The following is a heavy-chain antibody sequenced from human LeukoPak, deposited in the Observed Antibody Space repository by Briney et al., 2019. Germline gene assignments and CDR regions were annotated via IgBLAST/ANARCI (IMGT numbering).Heavy chain of an antibody. Sequence: GRSLRLSCAASGFTFSSYAMHWVRQAPGKGLEWVAVISYDGSNKYHADSVKGRFTISRDNSKNTLYVQMDSLRAEDTAVYYCAKETQTFYYDSSGYTDNWGQGTLVTVSS. CDR3: AKETQTFYYDSSGYTDN. J-gene: IGHJ4*02. CDR1: GFTFSSYA. CDR2: ISYDGSNK. V-gene: IGHV3-30*04. D-gene: IGHD3-22*01.